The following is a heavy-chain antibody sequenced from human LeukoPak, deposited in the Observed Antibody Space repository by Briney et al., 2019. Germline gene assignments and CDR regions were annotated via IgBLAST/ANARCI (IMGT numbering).Heavy chain of an antibody. CDR1: GFTLSNYW. CDR2: IKQDGSEK. J-gene: IGHJ6*03. CDR3: AKLAVVPAAHYYYYYYMDV. Sequence: QTGGSLRLSCAASGFTLSNYWMSWVRQAPGKGLEWVANIKQDGSEKYYVDSVKGRFTISRDNSKNTLYLQMNSLRAEDTAVYYCAKLAVVPAAHYYYYYYMDVWGKGTTVTISS. V-gene: IGHV3-7*01. D-gene: IGHD2-2*01.